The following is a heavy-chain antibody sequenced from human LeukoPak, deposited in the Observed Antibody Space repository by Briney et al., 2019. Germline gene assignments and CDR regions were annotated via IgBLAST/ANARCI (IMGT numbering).Heavy chain of an antibody. CDR1: GGSISSYY. CDR2: IYYSGST. CDR3: ARERGSGWYRGAFDS. D-gene: IGHD6-19*01. J-gene: IGHJ4*02. Sequence: SETLSLTCTVSGGSISSYYWSWIRQPPGKGLEWIGYIYYSGSTNYNPSLKSRVTISLDTSKNQFSLKLSSVTAADTAVYYCARERGSGWYRGAFDSWGQGTLVTVSS. V-gene: IGHV4-59*01.